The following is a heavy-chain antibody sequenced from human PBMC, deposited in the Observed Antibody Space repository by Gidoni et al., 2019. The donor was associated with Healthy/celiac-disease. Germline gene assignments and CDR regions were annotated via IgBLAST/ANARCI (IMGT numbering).Heavy chain of an antibody. CDR2: ISSSSSYI. V-gene: IGHV3-21*01. CDR1: GFTFSSYS. CDR3: ARGGAMVRGVIIGDFDY. Sequence: EVQLVESGGGLVKPGGSLRLSCAASGFTFSSYSMNWVRQAPGKGLEWVSSISSSSSYIYYADSVKGRFTISRDNVKNSLYLQMNSLRAEDTAVYYCARGGAMVRGVIIGDFDYWGQGTLVTVSS. J-gene: IGHJ4*02. D-gene: IGHD3-10*01.